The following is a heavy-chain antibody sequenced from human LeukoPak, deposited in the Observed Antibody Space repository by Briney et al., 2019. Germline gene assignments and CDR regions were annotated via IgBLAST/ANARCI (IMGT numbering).Heavy chain of an antibody. CDR1: GYTLTELS. J-gene: IGHJ5*02. D-gene: IGHD3-10*01. V-gene: IGHV1-24*01. CDR3: ATRVAYYGSGSYCWFDP. CDR2: FDPEDGET. Sequence: ASVKVSCKVYGYTLTELSMHWVRQAPGKGLEWMGGFDPEDGETIYVQKFQGRVTMTEVTSTDTAYMELSSLRSEDTAVYYCATRVAYYGSGSYCWFDPWGQGTLVTVSS.